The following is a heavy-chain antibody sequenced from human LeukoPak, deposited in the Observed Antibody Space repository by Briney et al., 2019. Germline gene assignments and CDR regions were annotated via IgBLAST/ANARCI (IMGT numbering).Heavy chain of an antibody. V-gene: IGHV3-49*04. D-gene: IGHD3-10*01. Sequence: GGSLRLSCTASGFTFGDYAMSWVRQAPGKGLEWGGFIRSKAYGGTTEYAASVKGRFTISRDDSKSIAYLQMNSLKTEDTAVYYCTRDSGRYYGSGHDAFDIWGQGTMVTVSS. CDR2: IRSKAYGGTT. J-gene: IGHJ3*02. CDR1: GFTFGDYA. CDR3: TRDSGRYYGSGHDAFDI.